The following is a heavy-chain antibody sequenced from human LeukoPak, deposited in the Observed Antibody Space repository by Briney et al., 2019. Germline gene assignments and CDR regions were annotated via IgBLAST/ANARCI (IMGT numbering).Heavy chain of an antibody. V-gene: IGHV1-46*01. J-gene: IGHJ4*02. CDR1: GYTFTSYY. CDR2: INPSVGNS. D-gene: IGHD1-26*01. Sequence: GASVKVSRKASGYTFTSYYMHWVRQAPGQGLEWMAIINPSVGNSSYAQKFQGRVTMTRDTSTSTVYMELSSLRSEDTAVYYCAREGHIAGLEYWGQGTLVTVSS. CDR3: AREGHIAGLEY.